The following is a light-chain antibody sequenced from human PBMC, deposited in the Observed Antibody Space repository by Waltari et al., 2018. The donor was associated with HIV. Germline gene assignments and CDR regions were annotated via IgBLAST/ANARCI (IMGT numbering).Light chain of an antibody. J-gene: IGKJ1*01. CDR3: MQALQTPRT. Sequence: ETVMTQSPLSLPVTPGEPASISCTSSESLLYDNGYNYLDWYVQKPEQSPQLLIYLGSHRASGVPDRFSGSGSGTDFSLKISIVEAGDVAVYYCMQALQTPRTFGQGTKVEIK. CDR2: LGS. CDR1: ESLLYDNGYNY. V-gene: IGKV2-28*01.